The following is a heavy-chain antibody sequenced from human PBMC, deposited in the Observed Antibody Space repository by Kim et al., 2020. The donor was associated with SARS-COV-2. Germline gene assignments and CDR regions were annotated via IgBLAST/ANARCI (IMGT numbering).Heavy chain of an antibody. J-gene: IGHJ5*01. D-gene: IGHD3-16*01. CDR3: ARSMFDYSWGTSLKKEDS. CDR1: GYPFSSFA. CDR2: ISPFKTNG. Sequence: ASVKVSCKTSGYPFSSFAITWVRQAPGQVLEWMGWISPFKTNGTYTQKFQGRLTMSTDISTSTAYMELRSLRSDDTAVYYCARSMFDYSWGTSLKKEDSW. V-gene: IGHV1-18*01.